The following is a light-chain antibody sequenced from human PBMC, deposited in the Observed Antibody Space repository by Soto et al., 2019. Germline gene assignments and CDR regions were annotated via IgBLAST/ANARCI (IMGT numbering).Light chain of an antibody. Sequence: QSVLTQPPSVSEAPRQRVTISCSGSSFNIGNNAVNWYQQLPGKAPKLLIYYDDLLPSGVSDRFSGSKSGTSASLAISGLQSEDEADYYCAAWDDSLNGYVFGTGTKVTV. CDR2: YDD. CDR3: AAWDDSLNGYV. V-gene: IGLV1-36*01. CDR1: SFNIGNNA. J-gene: IGLJ1*01.